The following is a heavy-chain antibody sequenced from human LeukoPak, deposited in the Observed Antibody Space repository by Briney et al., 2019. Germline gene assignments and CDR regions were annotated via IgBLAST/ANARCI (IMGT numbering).Heavy chain of an antibody. J-gene: IGHJ5*02. Sequence: EASVKVSCKVSGYTLTELSMHWVRQAPGQGLEWMGRIIPILGIANYAQKFQGRVTITADKSTSTAYMELSSLRSEDTAVYYCAGDGYLNWFDPWGQGTLVTVSS. V-gene: IGHV1-69*04. D-gene: IGHD5-12*01. CDR3: AGDGYLNWFDP. CDR2: IIPILGIA. CDR1: GYTLTELS.